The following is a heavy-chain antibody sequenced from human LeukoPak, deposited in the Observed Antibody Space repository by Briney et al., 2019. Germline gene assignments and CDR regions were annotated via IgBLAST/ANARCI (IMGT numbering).Heavy chain of an antibody. CDR1: GFTVSNNF. V-gene: IGHV3-53*01. CDR3: ARGRVTYSGYDFPYYFDY. J-gene: IGHJ4*02. Sequence: GGSLRLSCAASGFTVSNNFMSWVRQAPGKGLEWVSVIHSGGTTYYADSVKGRFTISRDNSRNTLYLQMNSLRAEYTAVYYCARGRVTYSGYDFPYYFDYWGQGTLVTVSS. D-gene: IGHD5-12*01. CDR2: IHSGGTT.